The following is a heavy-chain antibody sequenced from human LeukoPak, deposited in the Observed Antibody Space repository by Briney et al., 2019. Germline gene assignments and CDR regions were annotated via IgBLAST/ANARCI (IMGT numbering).Heavy chain of an antibody. V-gene: IGHV4-31*03. CDR2: IYYSGST. CDR1: GGSISSGGYY. J-gene: IGHJ4*02. Sequence: PSQTLSLTCTVSGGSISSGGYYWSWIRQHPGKGLEWIGYIYYSGSTYYNPSLKSRVTISVDTSKNHISLEVSSLTAADAALYFCARHLSGSAMMHYFDSWGQGTLVTVSS. CDR3: ARHLSGSAMMHYFDS. D-gene: IGHD5-18*01.